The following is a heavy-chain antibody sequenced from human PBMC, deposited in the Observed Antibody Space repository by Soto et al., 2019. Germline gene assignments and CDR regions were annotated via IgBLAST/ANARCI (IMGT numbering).Heavy chain of an antibody. CDR2: IKSTTDGGTT. Sequence: EVQLVESGGGLVKPGGSLRLSCAASGFTFKNTWMSWVRLAPGKGLEWLGRIKSTTDGGTTDHAAPVRGRFIISRDDSQRTLYLQMNSLKTEDTAIYYCATVRQGYGRSGYYLPQYFDYWGQGILVTVSS. CDR3: ATVRQGYGRSGYYLPQYFDY. CDR1: GFTFKNTW. D-gene: IGHD3-22*01. J-gene: IGHJ4*02. V-gene: IGHV3-15*01.